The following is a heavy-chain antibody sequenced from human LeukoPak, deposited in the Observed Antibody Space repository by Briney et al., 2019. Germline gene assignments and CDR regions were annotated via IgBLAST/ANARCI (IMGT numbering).Heavy chain of an antibody. CDR2: INWNGGGT. CDR3: ARGPLQTIPTSKIVVYYYPFDY. J-gene: IGHJ4*02. D-gene: IGHD3-22*01. Sequence: GGSLRLSCAASGFNFDDYGMSWVRPAPGKGLEWVSGINWNGGGTGYADSVKGRFTISRENAKNSLYLQMNSLKAEDTALYYCARGPLQTIPTSKIVVYYYPFDYWGQGTLVTVSS. CDR1: GFNFDDYG. V-gene: IGHV3-20*04.